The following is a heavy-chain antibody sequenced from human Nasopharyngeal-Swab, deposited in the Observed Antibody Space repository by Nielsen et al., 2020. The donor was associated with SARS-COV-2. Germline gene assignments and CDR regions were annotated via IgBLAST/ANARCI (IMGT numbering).Heavy chain of an antibody. Sequence: GESLKISCAASGFTFSGDGMHWGRQAPGTGLEWVAVLSYDGSNKYYADSVKGRFTISRDHAKNSLYLQMSSLRVEDTAVYYWARDRDWAFDVWGQGAVVTVSS. J-gene: IGHJ3*01. CDR2: LSYDGSNK. V-gene: IGHV3-30*03. D-gene: IGHD2-21*01. CDR1: GFTFSGDG. CDR3: ARDRDWAFDV.